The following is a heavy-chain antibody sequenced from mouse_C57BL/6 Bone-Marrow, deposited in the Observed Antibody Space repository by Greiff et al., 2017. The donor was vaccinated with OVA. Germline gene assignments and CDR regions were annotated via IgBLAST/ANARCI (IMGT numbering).Heavy chain of an antibody. D-gene: IGHD2-3*01. Sequence: QVQLQQPGAELVKPGASVKLSCKASGYTFTSYWMHWVKQRPGQGLEWIGMIHPNSGSTNYNEKFKSKATLTVDKSSSTAYMQLSSLTSEDSAVYYCARKVYDGYYMGYWGQGTTLTVSS. CDR1: GYTFTSYW. CDR3: ARKVYDGYYMGY. CDR2: IHPNSGST. J-gene: IGHJ2*01. V-gene: IGHV1-64*01.